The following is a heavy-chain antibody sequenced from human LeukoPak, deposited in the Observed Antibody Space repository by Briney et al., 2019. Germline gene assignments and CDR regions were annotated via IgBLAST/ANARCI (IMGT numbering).Heavy chain of an antibody. D-gene: IGHD3-16*02. CDR1: GGSISSGDYH. J-gene: IGHJ3*02. CDR3: ARVGVWGSYRYSAFDI. CDR2: IYYSGST. V-gene: IGHV4-30-4*01. Sequence: SQTLSLTCTVSGGSISSGDYHWSWIRQPPGKGLEWFGFIYYSGSTYYNPSLKSRVTISVDMSKNHISLKLSSVTAADTAVYYCARVGVWGSYRYSAFDIWGQGTMVTVSS.